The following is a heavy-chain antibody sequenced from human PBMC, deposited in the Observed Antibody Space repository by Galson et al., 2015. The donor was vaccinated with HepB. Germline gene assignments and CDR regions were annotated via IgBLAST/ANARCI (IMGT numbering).Heavy chain of an antibody. Sequence: SLRLSCAASGSTFRSYIMHWVRQAPGKGLEWVSSITGGANYINYADSVKGRFPISRDNARNSLFLQMNSLGADDTAVYYCARVRDGLALDAFDIWGQGTMVTVSS. J-gene: IGHJ3*02. V-gene: IGHV3-21*01. CDR1: GSTFRSYI. D-gene: IGHD4-17*01. CDR2: ITGGANYI. CDR3: ARVRDGLALDAFDI.